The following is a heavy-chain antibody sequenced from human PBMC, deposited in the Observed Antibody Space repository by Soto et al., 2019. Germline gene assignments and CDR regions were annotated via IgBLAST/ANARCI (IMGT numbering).Heavy chain of an antibody. CDR1: GHTFTTYD. J-gene: IGHJ4*03. CDR2: VNPNSGNT. D-gene: IGHD2-15*01. CDR3: AEGTRVAAY. Sequence: QVQLVQSGAEVRKPGASVKVSCKASGHTFTTYDINWVRQATGQGLEWMGWVNPNSGNTGYAQKFQGRVTMTRNTSINASYMDLRSLRSEDTAVYYCAEGTRVAAYWGHGTVVTVS. V-gene: IGHV1-8*01.